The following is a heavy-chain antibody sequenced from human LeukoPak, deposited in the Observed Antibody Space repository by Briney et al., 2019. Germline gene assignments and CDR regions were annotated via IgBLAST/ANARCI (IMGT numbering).Heavy chain of an antibody. CDR1: GFTFSSYA. J-gene: IGHJ5*02. CDR2: ISSNNNI. CDR3: GREDCKNGRWYGASDA. V-gene: IGHV3-69-1*01. D-gene: IGHD2-8*01. Sequence: GGSLRLSCVGSGFTFSSYAMNWVRQAPGKGLEWVSSISSNNNIYYADSVKGRFTISRDNAKNSLSLQMNSLRGEDTAVYYCGREDCKNGRWYGASDALGQGNLVTVSS.